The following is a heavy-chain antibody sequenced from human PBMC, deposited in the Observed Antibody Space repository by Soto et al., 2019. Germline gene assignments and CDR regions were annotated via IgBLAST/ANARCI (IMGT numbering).Heavy chain of an antibody. V-gene: IGHV3-30*18. CDR1: GFTFNTYG. CDR3: AKSPNFYCSSPNCYKYYFDH. D-gene: IGHD2-2*02. Sequence: GGSLRLSCAASGFTFNTYGMHWVRQAPGKGLEWVAVISYDGSEKYYVDSVKGRFTISKDNSKNTLYLQMNSLRPEDTAVYYCAKSPNFYCSSPNCYKYYFDHWGHGTRFTVSS. J-gene: IGHJ4*01. CDR2: ISYDGSEK.